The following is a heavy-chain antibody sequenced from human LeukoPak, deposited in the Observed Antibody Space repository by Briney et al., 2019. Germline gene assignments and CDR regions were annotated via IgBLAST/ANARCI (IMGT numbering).Heavy chain of an antibody. CDR3: ARQSHYDFWSGWGEFDY. Sequence: ASVKVSCKASGYTFTGYYMHWVRQAPGQGLEWMGWINPNGGGTNYARKFQGRVTMTRDTSISTAYMELSRLRSDDTAVYYCARQSHYDFWSGWGEFDYWGQGTLVTVSS. CDR2: INPNGGGT. J-gene: IGHJ4*02. CDR1: GYTFTGYY. D-gene: IGHD3-3*01. V-gene: IGHV1-2*02.